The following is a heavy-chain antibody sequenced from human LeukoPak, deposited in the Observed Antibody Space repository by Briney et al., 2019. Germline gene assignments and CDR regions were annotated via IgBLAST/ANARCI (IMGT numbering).Heavy chain of an antibody. D-gene: IGHD4-17*01. CDR2: ISAYNSNT. CDR1: GYTFTSYG. Sequence: ASVKASCKASGYTFTSYGISWVRQAPGQGLEGMGWISAYNSNTNYAQKLQGRVTMTTDTSTSTAYMELRSLRSDDTAVYYCARVSSLGDSTCDAFDIWGQGTMVTVSS. J-gene: IGHJ3*02. V-gene: IGHV1-18*01. CDR3: ARVSSLGDSTCDAFDI.